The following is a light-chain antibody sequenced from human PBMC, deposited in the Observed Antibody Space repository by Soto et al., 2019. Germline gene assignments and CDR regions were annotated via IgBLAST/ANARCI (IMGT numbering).Light chain of an antibody. J-gene: IGKJ3*01. V-gene: IGKV1-39*01. CDR2: ATS. CDR1: QSIYYN. CDR3: QESYTSRD. Sequence: DIQMTQAPFSLSASVGDRVTITCRASQSIYYNLNWYQQKPGKAPKLLIYATSTLQSGVPSRFSGSGSGTDFTLNINSLQPEDFATYFCQESYTSRDFGPGNTVEIK.